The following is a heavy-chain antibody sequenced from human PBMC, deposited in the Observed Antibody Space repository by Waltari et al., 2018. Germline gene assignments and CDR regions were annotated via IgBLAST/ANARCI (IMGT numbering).Heavy chain of an antibody. J-gene: IGHJ5*02. CDR3: ARGNFRSGSYWFDP. CDR2: INHSGST. D-gene: IGHD1-26*01. Sequence: QVQLQQWGAGLLKPSETLSLTCAVYGGSFSGYYWSWIRQPPGKGLEWIGEINHSGSTNYNPSRKSRVTISVETSKNQFSLKLSSVTAADTAVYYCARGNFRSGSYWFDPWGQGTLVTVSS. V-gene: IGHV4-34*01. CDR1: GGSFSGYY.